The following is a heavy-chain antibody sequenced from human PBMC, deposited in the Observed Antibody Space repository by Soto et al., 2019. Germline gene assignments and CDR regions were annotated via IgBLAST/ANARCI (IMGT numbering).Heavy chain of an antibody. CDR2: NYHSGTT. J-gene: IGHJ5*02. CDR3: ARVPTYYQDSIGYQPFHP. Sequence: PSETLSLTCAVSGVTISTYYWSWIRQPPGKGLEWIGYNYHSGTTNYNPSLKSRVTISVDTSKNQFSLKLTSVTAADTAVYYCARVPTYYQDSIGYQPFHPWGQGTLVTVSS. D-gene: IGHD3-22*01. V-gene: IGHV4-59*12. CDR1: GVTISTYY.